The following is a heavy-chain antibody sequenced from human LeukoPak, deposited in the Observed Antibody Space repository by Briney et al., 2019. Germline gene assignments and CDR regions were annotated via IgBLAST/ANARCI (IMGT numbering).Heavy chain of an antibody. D-gene: IGHD1-7*01. CDR1: GGSISSYY. Sequence: SETLSLTCTVSGGSISSYYWSWIRQHPGKGLEWIGYIYYSGSTYYNPSLKSRVTISVDTSKNQFSLKLSSVTAADTAVYYCARANWNFANENYGMDVWGQGTTVTVSS. V-gene: IGHV4-59*12. J-gene: IGHJ6*02. CDR3: ARANWNFANENYGMDV. CDR2: IYYSGST.